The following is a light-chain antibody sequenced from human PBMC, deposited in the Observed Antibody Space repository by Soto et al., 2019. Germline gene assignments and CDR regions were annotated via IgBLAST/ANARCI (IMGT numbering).Light chain of an antibody. Sequence: QSALTQPASVSGSPGQSITISCTGTNSDVGGYKYVSWYQQHPGKAPKLMIYEVSNRPSGVSNRFSGSKSGNTASLTISGLQAEDEADYYCGSWDSSLSAYVFGTGTKVTVL. CDR3: GSWDSSLSAYV. CDR2: EVS. V-gene: IGLV2-14*01. J-gene: IGLJ1*01. CDR1: NSDVGGYKY.